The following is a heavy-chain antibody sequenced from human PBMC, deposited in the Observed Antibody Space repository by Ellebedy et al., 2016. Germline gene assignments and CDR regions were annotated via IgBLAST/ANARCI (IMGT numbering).Heavy chain of an antibody. D-gene: IGHD3-10*01. Sequence: GESLKISXAASGFKFSDYYMAWIRQAPGRGLEYISYITSISTDIYYADSVRGRFTISRDNTRNSLFLRMNSLRVEDTAMYYCAKDINYGSGSYPDAFDIWGQGTMVTVSS. V-gene: IGHV3-11*01. CDR2: ITSISTDI. J-gene: IGHJ3*02. CDR1: GFKFSDYY. CDR3: AKDINYGSGSYPDAFDI.